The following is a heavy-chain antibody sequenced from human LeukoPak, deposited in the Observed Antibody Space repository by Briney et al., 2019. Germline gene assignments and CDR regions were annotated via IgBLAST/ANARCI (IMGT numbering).Heavy chain of an antibody. D-gene: IGHD1-26*01. CDR2: ISGYNDNT. J-gene: IGHJ4*02. CDR1: GYTFTTYG. CDR3: ARGRAATAEFDC. V-gene: IGHV1-18*01. Sequence: ASVKVSCKASGYTFTTYGITWVRQAPGQGLEWMGWISGYNDNTDYAQNLQGRVTMTTDTSTSTAYMELRSLSSDDTAMYYCARGRAATAEFDCWGQGTLVTVSS.